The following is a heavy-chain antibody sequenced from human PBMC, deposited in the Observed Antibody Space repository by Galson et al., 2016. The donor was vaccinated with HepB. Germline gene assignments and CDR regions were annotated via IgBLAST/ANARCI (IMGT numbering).Heavy chain of an antibody. V-gene: IGHV3-23*01. D-gene: IGHD2-21*02. CDR1: GFTFSNYV. CDR2: ISGSGTNK. CDR3: AKSLLGVTLVSYYYGMDV. J-gene: IGHJ6*02. Sequence: SLRLSCAASGFTFSNYVMNWVRQAPGKGLEWVSAISGSGTNKYYEDSVKGRFTISRDNSKNTLFLQMNSLRAEDTAVYYCAKSLLGVTLVSYYYGMDVWGQGTTVTVSS.